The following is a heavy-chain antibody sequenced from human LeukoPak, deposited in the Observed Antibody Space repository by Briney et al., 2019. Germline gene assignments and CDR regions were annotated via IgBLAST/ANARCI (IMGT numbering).Heavy chain of an antibody. Sequence: GGSLRLSCAASGFTVSSNYMSWVRQAPGKGLEWVSVIYSGGSTYYDDSVKGRLTISRDNSKNTLYLQMKSLRAEDRAVYYCAKREGVAVTGTPYFDYWGQGTLVTVS. D-gene: IGHD6-19*01. J-gene: IGHJ4*02. CDR1: GFTVSSNY. CDR3: AKREGVAVTGTPYFDY. CDR2: IYSGGST. V-gene: IGHV3-53*01.